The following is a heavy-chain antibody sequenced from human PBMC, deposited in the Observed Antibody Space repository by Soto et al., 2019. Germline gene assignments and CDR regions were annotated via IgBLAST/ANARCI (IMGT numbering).Heavy chain of an antibody. V-gene: IGHV3-7*05. J-gene: IGHJ3*02. Sequence: EVQLEESGGDLVQPGGSLRLSFQAPGFTLMAFWLPWSRRAPGKGRGWLANINWDGSKKSYLDSVRGRFPISRDNVGNSLYLQMDSLRADDTALYYCARDVSPGSSSLYLDAFDIWGQGTMVTVSS. CDR1: GFTLMAFW. CDR3: ARDVSPGSSSLYLDAFDI. CDR2: INWDGSKK. D-gene: IGHD6-13*01.